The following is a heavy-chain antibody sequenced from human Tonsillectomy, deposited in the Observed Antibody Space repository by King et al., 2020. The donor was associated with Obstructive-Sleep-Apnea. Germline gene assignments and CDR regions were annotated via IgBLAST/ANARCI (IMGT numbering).Heavy chain of an antibody. CDR1: GGSISSGGYY. V-gene: IGHV4-31*03. J-gene: IGHJ6*02. CDR2: IYYSGST. D-gene: IGHD3-10*01. Sequence: QLQESGPGLVKPSQTLSLTCTVSGGSISSGGYYWRWIRQHPGKGLEWIGYIYYSGSTYYNPSLKSRVTISVDTSKNQFSLKLSSVTAADTAVYYCAGSPNYYYGMDVWGQGTTVTVSS. CDR3: AGSPNYYYGMDV.